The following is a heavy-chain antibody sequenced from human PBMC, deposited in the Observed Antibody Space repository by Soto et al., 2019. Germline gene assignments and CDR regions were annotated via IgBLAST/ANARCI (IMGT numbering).Heavy chain of an antibody. CDR1: GYTFTSYA. J-gene: IGHJ6*02. D-gene: IGHD2-15*01. Sequence: ASVKVSCKASGYTFTSYAMHWVRQAPGQRLEWMGWINAGNGNTKYSQKFQGRVTITRDTSASTAYMELSSLRSEDTAVYYCARDLYVNELLCSGGSCYSGGMDVWGQGTTVTVSS. V-gene: IGHV1-3*01. CDR3: ARDLYVNELLCSGGSCYSGGMDV. CDR2: INAGNGNT.